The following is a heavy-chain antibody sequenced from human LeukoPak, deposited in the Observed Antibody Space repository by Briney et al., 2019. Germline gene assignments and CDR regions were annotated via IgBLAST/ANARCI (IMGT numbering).Heavy chain of an antibody. CDR2: IYYSGST. CDR3: ARHSKGYYDILTGYYKTYYFDY. Sequence: SETLSLTCTVSGGSISSYYWSWIRQPPGKGLEWIGNIYYSGSTNYNPSLKSRVTISVDTSKNQFSLKLSSVTAADTAVYYCARHSKGYYDILTGYYKTYYFDYWGQGTLVTVSS. V-gene: IGHV4-59*08. J-gene: IGHJ4*02. D-gene: IGHD3-9*01. CDR1: GGSISSYY.